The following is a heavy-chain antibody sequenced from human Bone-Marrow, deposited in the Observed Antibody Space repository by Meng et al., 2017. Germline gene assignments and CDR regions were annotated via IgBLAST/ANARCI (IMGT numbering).Heavy chain of an antibody. CDR2: LNPSGGST. D-gene: IGHD6-13*01. CDR3: AREVAAAGTSYFDY. CDR1: GYTFPDYW. Sequence: QVQGVQSGGEVKEPGASVKVSCKASGYTFPDYWLHWVRRAPGQGLEWMGWLNPSGGSTSYAQKFQGRVTMTRDTSTSTVYMELSSLRSEDTAVYYCAREVAAAGTSYFDYWGQGTLVTVSS. V-gene: IGHV1-46*01. J-gene: IGHJ4*02.